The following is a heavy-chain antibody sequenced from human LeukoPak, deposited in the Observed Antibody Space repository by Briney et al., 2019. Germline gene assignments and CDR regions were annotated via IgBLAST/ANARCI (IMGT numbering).Heavy chain of an antibody. V-gene: IGHV4-38-2*02. J-gene: IGHJ4*02. Sequence: PSETVSLTCSVSGSSISRGYFWGWIRQPPGKGLEWIGNIYHTGSTHYNPSLKSRVAISVGTSENQFSLKLTSVTAADTAMYYCARDVGGTTAIDYWGQGILVTVSS. CDR3: ARDVGGTTAIDY. CDR2: IYHTGST. D-gene: IGHD1-7*01. CDR1: GSSISRGYF.